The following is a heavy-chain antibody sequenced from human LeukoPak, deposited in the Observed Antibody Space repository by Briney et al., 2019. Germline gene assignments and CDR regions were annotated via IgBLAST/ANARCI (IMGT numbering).Heavy chain of an antibody. J-gene: IGHJ5*02. CDR2: INWNGGNT. D-gene: IGHD3-10*01. CDR3: ARVLGSGSYLYWFDP. Sequence: AGGSLRLSCAASGFTFDDYGMSWVRQAPGKGLEWVSGINWNGGNTAYADSVKGRFTISRDNAKNSLYLQMNSLRAEDTALYYCARVLGSGSYLYWFDPWGQGTLVTVSS. V-gene: IGHV3-20*04. CDR1: GFTFDDYG.